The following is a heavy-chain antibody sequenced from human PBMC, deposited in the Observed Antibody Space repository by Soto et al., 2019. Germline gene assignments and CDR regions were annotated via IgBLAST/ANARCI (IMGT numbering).Heavy chain of an antibody. J-gene: IGHJ4*02. CDR1: GYTFTSYG. CDR3: ASGYSFTT. Sequence: ASVKVSCKASGYTFTSYGISWVRQAPGQGLEWMGWISAYNGNTNYAQKLQGRVTMTRNTSISTAYMELSSLRSEDTAVYYCASGYSFTTWGQGTLVTVSS. V-gene: IGHV1-18*01. D-gene: IGHD6-13*01. CDR2: ISAYNGNT.